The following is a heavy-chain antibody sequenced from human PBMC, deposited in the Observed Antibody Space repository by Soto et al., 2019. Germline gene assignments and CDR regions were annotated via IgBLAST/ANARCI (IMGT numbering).Heavy chain of an antibody. V-gene: IGHV3-64D*06. Sequence: LRLSCSASGFIFINYAVHWVRQTPGKGLEYVSTISGNGDTTYYADSVKGRFTISRDKSKNTLYLQMSSLRIEDTAVYYCVKPPAYYYDSVAYYSAWGQGTLVTVSS. CDR3: VKPPAYYYDSVAYYSA. D-gene: IGHD3-22*01. J-gene: IGHJ5*02. CDR2: ISGNGDTT. CDR1: GFIFINYA.